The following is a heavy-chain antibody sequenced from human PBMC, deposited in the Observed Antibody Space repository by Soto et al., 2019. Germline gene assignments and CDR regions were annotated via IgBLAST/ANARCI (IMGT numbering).Heavy chain of an antibody. D-gene: IGHD2-8*01. V-gene: IGHV1-2*04. CDR1: GYTFTGYY. Sequence: QVQLVQSGAEVKKPGASVKVSCKASGYTFTGYYMHWVRQAPGQGLEWMGWINPNSGGTNYAQKLQSWXXMTRDTSISTAYMELSRLRSDDTAVYYCARGTKYYYYGMDVWGQGTTVTVSS. J-gene: IGHJ6*02. CDR3: ARGTKYYYYGMDV. CDR2: INPNSGGT.